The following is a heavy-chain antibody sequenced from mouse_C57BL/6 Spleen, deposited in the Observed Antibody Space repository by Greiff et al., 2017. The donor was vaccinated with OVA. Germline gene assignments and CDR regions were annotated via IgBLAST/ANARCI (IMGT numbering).Heavy chain of an antibody. D-gene: IGHD2-4*01. CDR1: GYTFTTYP. CDR2: FHPYNDDT. J-gene: IGHJ3*01. Sequence: VQVVESGAELVKPGASVKMSCKASGYTFTTYPIEWMKQNHGKSLEWIGNFHPYNDDTKYNEKFKGKATLTVEKSSSTVYLELSRLTSDDSAVYYCARGDDYDAWFAYWGQGTLVTVSA. CDR3: ARGDDYDAWFAY. V-gene: IGHV1-47*01.